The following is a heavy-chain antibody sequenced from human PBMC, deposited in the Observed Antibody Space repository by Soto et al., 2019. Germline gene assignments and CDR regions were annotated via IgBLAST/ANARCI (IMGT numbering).Heavy chain of an antibody. J-gene: IGHJ6*02. V-gene: IGHV3-30*18. D-gene: IGHD1-26*01. CDR2: ISYHGTTQ. CDR1: GFTFSSYG. Sequence: QVQLVESGGGVVQPGRSLRLSCEASGFTFSSYGMHWVRQAPGKGLERVAVISYHGTTQYYADSVKGRFTISRDNSKNTRYLQMNSLRADDTAVFFCAKDRGGSYPEAYYYYGMDVWGQGTTVTVSS. CDR3: AKDRGGSYPEAYYYYGMDV.